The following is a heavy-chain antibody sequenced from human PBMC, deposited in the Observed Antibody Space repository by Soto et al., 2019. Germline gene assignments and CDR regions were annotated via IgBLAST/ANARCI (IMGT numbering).Heavy chain of an antibody. J-gene: IGHJ1*01. CDR1: GFTFSGYA. V-gene: IGHV3-23*01. CDR3: AKDVHYGILTGIEYFHH. D-gene: IGHD3-9*01. CDR2: ISGSAAST. Sequence: EVQLLGSGGGLVQPGGSLRLSCAASGFTFSGYAMSWVRQAPGKGLEWVSGISGSAASTNYADSVKGRFTISRDNSKSTLYLQMPSLRAEDPAVYYCAKDVHYGILTGIEYFHHWAQGTLVTVSS.